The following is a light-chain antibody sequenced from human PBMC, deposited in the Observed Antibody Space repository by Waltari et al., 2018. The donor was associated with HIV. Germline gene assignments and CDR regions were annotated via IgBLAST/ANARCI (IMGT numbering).Light chain of an antibody. CDR1: SSNIGSNY. CDR2: RNN. V-gene: IGLV1-47*01. J-gene: IGLJ2*01. Sequence: QSVLTQPPSASGTPGQRITISCSGSSSNIGSNYVYWYQQLPGPAPKLLLYRNNQRPCGVPDRVSGSKSGTSASLDISGLRSEDEADYYCATWDDTLSGHVVFGGGTKLNVL. CDR3: ATWDDTLSGHVV.